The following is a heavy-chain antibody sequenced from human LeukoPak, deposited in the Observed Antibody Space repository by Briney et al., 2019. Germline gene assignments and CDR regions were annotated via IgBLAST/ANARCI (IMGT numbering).Heavy chain of an antibody. CDR2: VTHDGSDT. CDR3: ARDTTPFGYSYDS. J-gene: IGHJ4*02. V-gene: IGHV3-74*01. D-gene: IGHD1-26*01. CDR1: GFTFSSYG. Sequence: GGSLRLSCAASGFTFSSYGMHWFRQAPGKGLVWVSRVTHDGSDTSYADSVKGRFTISRDNAKNTLYLEMNSLRAEDTAVYYCARDTTPFGYSYDSWGQGTLVTVSS.